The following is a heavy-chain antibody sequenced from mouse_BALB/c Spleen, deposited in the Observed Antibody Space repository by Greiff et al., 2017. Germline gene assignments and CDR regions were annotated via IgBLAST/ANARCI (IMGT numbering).Heavy chain of an antibody. J-gene: IGHJ2*01. Sequence: DVKLQESGPGLVKPSQSLSLTCSVTGYSITSGYYWNWIRQFPGNKLEWMGYISYDGSNNYNPSLKNRISITRDTSKNQFFLKLNSVTTEDTATYYCAREVGRYFDYWGQGTTLTVSS. CDR2: ISYDGSN. V-gene: IGHV3-6*02. CDR3: AREVGRYFDY. D-gene: IGHD4-1*01. CDR1: GYSITSGYY.